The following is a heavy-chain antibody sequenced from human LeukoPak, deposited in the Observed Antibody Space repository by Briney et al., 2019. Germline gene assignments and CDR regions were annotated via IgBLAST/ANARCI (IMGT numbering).Heavy chain of an antibody. D-gene: IGHD1/OR15-1a*01. CDR1: GFTFSSYA. CDR3: ARGTWRNAFDI. J-gene: IGHJ3*02. Sequence: GGSLRLSCAASGFTFSSYAMSWVRQAPGKGLEWVSINSDSGGSTYYADSVTGRFTISRDNSKNTLYLQMNSLRAEDTAVYYCARGTWRNAFDIWGQGTMVTVSS. V-gene: IGHV3-23*01. CDR2: NSDSGGST.